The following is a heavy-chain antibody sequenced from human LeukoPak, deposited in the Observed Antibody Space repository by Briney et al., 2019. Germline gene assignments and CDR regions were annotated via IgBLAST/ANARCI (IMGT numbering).Heavy chain of an antibody. CDR1: GFTFSSYR. CDR2: ISGDGSGI. Sequence: GGSLRLSCAASGFTFSSYRMHWVRQAPGKGLVWVSRISGDGSGITFADSVKGRFSISRDNAKNTLYLQMNSLRAEDTAIYYCARRGGLGYGDLDYWGQGTLVTVSS. V-gene: IGHV3-74*01. D-gene: IGHD4-17*01. J-gene: IGHJ4*02. CDR3: ARRGGLGYGDLDY.